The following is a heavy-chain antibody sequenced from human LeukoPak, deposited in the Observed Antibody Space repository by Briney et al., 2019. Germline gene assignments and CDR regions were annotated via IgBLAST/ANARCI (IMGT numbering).Heavy chain of an antibody. J-gene: IGHJ5*02. CDR1: GYSIISGDY. D-gene: IGHD2-21*02. Sequence: SETLSLTCAVSGYSIISGDYWGWIRQPPGKGLEWIGSIYHSGSTHYNPSLKSRVTISVDTPKNQFSLKRSSVTAADTAVYYCARNTTEVVTAKWFDPWGQGTLVTVSS. V-gene: IGHV4-38-2*01. CDR2: IYHSGST. CDR3: ARNTTEVVTAKWFDP.